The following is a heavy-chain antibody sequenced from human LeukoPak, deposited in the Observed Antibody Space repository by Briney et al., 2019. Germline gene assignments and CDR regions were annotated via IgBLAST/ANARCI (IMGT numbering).Heavy chain of an antibody. V-gene: IGHV3-74*01. CDR3: ASGYSSDYGGNTY. CDR1: GFTFSSYW. J-gene: IGHJ4*02. CDR2: INSDGSTT. D-gene: IGHD4-23*01. Sequence: GGSLRLSCAASGFTFSSYWMHWVRQAPGKGLVWVSRINSDGSTTSYADSVKGRFTISRDNAKNTLYLQMNSLRAEDTAVYYCASGYSSDYGGNTYWGQGTLVTVSS.